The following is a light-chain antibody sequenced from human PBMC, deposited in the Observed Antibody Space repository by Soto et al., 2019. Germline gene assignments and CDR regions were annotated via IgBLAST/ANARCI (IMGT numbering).Light chain of an antibody. CDR2: GNN. J-gene: IGLJ3*02. Sequence: QSVLTQPPSVSGAPGQRVTISCTGSSSNIGAGYDIHWYQQLPGTAPKLLIYGNNNRPSGVPDRFSSSKSGTSASLAITGLQAEDEADYYCQSYDSSLSGSGVFGGGTKLTVL. V-gene: IGLV1-40*01. CDR3: QSYDSSLSGSGV. CDR1: SSNIGAGYD.